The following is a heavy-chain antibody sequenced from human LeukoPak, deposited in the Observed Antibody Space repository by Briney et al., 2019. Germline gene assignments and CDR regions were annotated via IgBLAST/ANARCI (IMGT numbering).Heavy chain of an antibody. CDR3: AKDAKRITMVRGVKGGNWFDP. CDR1: GFTFSSYG. Sequence: GRSLRLSCAASGFTFSSYGMHWVRQAPGKGLEWVAVISYDGSNKYYADSVKGRFTISRDNSKNTLYLQMNSLRAEDTALYYWAKDAKRITMVRGVKGGNWFDPWGQGTLVTVSS. V-gene: IGHV3-30*18. CDR2: ISYDGSNK. J-gene: IGHJ5*02. D-gene: IGHD3-10*01.